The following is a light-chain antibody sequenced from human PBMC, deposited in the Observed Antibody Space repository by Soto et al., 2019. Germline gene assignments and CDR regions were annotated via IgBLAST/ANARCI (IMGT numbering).Light chain of an antibody. CDR1: QSVLSSSNNKNY. V-gene: IGKV4-1*01. Sequence: DIVMTQSPDSLAVSLGERATINCKSSQSVLSSSNNKNYLNWYQQKPGQPPTLLIYWASTRESGVPDRFSGSGSGTDFTLTISSLQAEDVAVYYCQQYYRTPITFGQGTRLEIK. J-gene: IGKJ5*01. CDR3: QQYYRTPIT. CDR2: WAS.